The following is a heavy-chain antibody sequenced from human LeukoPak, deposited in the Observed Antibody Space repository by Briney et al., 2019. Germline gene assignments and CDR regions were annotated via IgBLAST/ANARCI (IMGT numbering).Heavy chain of an antibody. D-gene: IGHD1-1*01. J-gene: IGHJ4*02. V-gene: IGHV3-15*01. Sequence: GGSERLSCGVWVFIFMKACMLWAPRARGRAREWDRRNKSKTDGGTTDYAAPVKGRCTISRDDSENTLHLQMKSQKPEDTAVYYCAAMENYFENDYWGQGTLVTVSS. CDR2: NKSKTDGGTT. CDR1: VFIFMKAC. CDR3: AAMENYFENDY.